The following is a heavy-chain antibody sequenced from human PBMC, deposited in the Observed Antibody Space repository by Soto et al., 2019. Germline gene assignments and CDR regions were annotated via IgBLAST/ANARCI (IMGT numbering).Heavy chain of an antibody. D-gene: IGHD6-13*01. Sequence: SVKVSCKASGGTFSSYAISWVRQAPGQGLEWMGGIIPIFGTTNYAQKFQGRVTITADESTSTAYKEQSSLKTEDTAVYYCARGHFHSSSWYTVYYYYGMDVWG. CDR3: ARGHFHSSSWYTVYYYYGMDV. CDR1: GGTFSSYA. CDR2: IIPIFGTT. V-gene: IGHV1-69*13. J-gene: IGHJ6*02.